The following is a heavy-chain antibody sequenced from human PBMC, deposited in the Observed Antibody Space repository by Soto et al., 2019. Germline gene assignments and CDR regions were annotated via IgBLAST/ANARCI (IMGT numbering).Heavy chain of an antibody. CDR2: IYPGDSDT. V-gene: IGHV5-51*01. J-gene: IGHJ6*02. Sequence: GESLKISCKGSGYSFTSYWIGWVRQMPGKGLEWMGIIYPGDSDTRYSPSFQGQVTISADKSISTAYLQWSSLKASDTAMYYCARHHVLRYFDWSYYYYYGMDVWGQGTTVTVSS. CDR3: ARHHVLRYFDWSYYYYYGMDV. CDR1: GYSFTSYW. D-gene: IGHD3-9*01.